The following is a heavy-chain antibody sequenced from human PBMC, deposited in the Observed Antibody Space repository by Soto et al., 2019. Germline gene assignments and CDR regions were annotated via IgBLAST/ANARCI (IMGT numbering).Heavy chain of an antibody. Sequence: EVQLVESGGGLVQPGGSLRLSCAASGFTFSSYSMNWVRQAPGKGLEWVSYISSSSSTIYYADSVKGRFTISRDNAKNSLYLQMNSLRDEDTAVYYCARAIHVKVLVPAATLLLGTWYYYGMDVWGQGTTVTVSS. D-gene: IGHD2-2*01. CDR1: GFTFSSYS. J-gene: IGHJ6*02. CDR3: ARAIHVKVLVPAATLLLGTWYYYGMDV. V-gene: IGHV3-48*02. CDR2: ISSSSSTI.